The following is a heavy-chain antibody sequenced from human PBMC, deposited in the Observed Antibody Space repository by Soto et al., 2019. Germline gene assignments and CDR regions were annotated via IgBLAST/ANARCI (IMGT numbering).Heavy chain of an antibody. V-gene: IGHV2-70*04. D-gene: IGHD3-22*01. Sequence: VSGPTLVNPTETLTLTCTFSGFSLSTSGVLVCWIRQPPGKALEWLARIDWDDDKFYSTSLSTRLTISKDTSKNQVVLIMTNMDPVDTATYYCARVSASGSSIWFDPWGQGSLVTVSS. CDR3: ARVSASGSSIWFDP. CDR2: IDWDDDK. CDR1: GFSLSTSGVL. J-gene: IGHJ5*02.